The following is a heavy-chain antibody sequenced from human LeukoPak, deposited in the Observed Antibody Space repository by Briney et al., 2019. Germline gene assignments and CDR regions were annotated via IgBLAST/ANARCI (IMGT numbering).Heavy chain of an antibody. Sequence: ASVKVSCKASGYTFTGYYMQWVRQAPGQGLEWMGWINPNSGGTNYAQKFQGRVTMTRDTSISTAYMELSRLRSDDTAVYYCARVADHYYGSGSYDYWGQGTLVTVTS. CDR3: ARVADHYYGSGSYDY. CDR1: GYTFTGYY. V-gene: IGHV1-2*02. D-gene: IGHD3-10*01. CDR2: INPNSGGT. J-gene: IGHJ4*02.